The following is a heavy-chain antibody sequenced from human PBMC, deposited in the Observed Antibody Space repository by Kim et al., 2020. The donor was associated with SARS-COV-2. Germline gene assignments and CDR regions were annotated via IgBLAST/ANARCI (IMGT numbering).Heavy chain of an antibody. CDR2: A. D-gene: IGHD4-17*01. CDR3: ASFGDYGDYLI. V-gene: IGHV1-69*02. J-gene: IGHJ3*02. Sequence: ANYAQKFQGRVTITADKSTSTAYMELSSLRSEDTAVYYCASFGDYGDYLIWGQGTMVTVSS.